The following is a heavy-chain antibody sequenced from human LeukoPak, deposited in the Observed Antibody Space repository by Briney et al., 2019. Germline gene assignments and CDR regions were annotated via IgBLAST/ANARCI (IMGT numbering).Heavy chain of an antibody. CDR1: GFTFSTCA. J-gene: IGHJ6*02. V-gene: IGHV3-23*01. CDR3: AKVRTYFYHGLDV. Sequence: PGGSLRLSCAASGFTFSTCAMSWVRQAPGKGLEWGSGISGTTSGTYCADSVKGRFTISRDNSKNTLFLQVNSLRAEDTAVYYCAKVRTYFYHGLDVWGQGTTVTVSS. CDR2: ISGTTSGT. D-gene: IGHD1-14*01.